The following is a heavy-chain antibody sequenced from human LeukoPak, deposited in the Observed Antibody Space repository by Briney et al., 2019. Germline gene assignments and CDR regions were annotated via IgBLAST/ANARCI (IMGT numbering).Heavy chain of an antibody. CDR2: IYYSGST. V-gene: IGHV4-39*01. Sequence: SETLSLTCTVSGGSISSSSYYWGWIRQPPGKGLEWIGSIYYSGSTYYNPSLKSRVTISVDTSKNQFSLKLSSVTAADTAVYYCVRWEDSGWFDYWGQGTLVTVSS. CDR1: GGSISSSSYY. D-gene: IGHD6-19*01. CDR3: VRWEDSGWFDY. J-gene: IGHJ4*02.